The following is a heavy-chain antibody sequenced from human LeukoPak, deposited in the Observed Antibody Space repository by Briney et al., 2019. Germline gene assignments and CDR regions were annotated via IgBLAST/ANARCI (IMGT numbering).Heavy chain of an antibody. Sequence: ASVKVSCKASGYTFTGYFIHWVRQAPGQGLEWMGWINPHSGGTNYAQSFQGRVTMTSDTSITTSYMDLSRLRSDDTAVYYCARGIVWGSYRQFYFDYWGQGTLVTVSS. D-gene: IGHD3-16*02. CDR1: GYTFTGYF. J-gene: IGHJ4*02. CDR3: ARGIVWGSYRQFYFDY. V-gene: IGHV1-2*02. CDR2: INPHSGGT.